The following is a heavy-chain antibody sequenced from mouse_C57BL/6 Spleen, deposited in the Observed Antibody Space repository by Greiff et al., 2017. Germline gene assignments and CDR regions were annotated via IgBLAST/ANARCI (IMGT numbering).Heavy chain of an antibody. CDR3: ARGVGKAMDY. Sequence: VQLQQPGAELVKPGASVKLSCKASGYTFTSYWMQWVKQRPGQGLEWIGEIDPSDSYTNYNQKFKGKATLTVDTSSSTAYMQLSSLTSEDSAVYYCARGVGKAMDYWGQGTSVTVSS. D-gene: IGHD1-1*01. V-gene: IGHV1-50*01. CDR2: IDPSDSYT. CDR1: GYTFTSYW. J-gene: IGHJ4*01.